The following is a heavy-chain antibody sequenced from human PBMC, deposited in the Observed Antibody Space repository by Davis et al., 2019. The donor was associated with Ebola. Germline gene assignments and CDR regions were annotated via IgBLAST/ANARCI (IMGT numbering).Heavy chain of an antibody. V-gene: IGHV1-18*04. CDR2: ISAYNGNT. D-gene: IGHD6-6*01. CDR1: GYTFTSYG. J-gene: IGHJ4*02. CDR3: ATSGSSSPEPYFDY. Sequence: ASVKVSCKASGYTFTSYGISWVRQVPGQGLEWMGWISAYNGNTNYAQKLQGRVTMTTDTSTSTAYMELRSLRSDDTAVYYCATSGSSSPEPYFDYWGQGTLVTVSS.